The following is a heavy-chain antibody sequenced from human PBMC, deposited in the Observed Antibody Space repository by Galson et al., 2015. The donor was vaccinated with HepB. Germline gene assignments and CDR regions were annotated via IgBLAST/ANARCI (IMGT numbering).Heavy chain of an antibody. V-gene: IGHV3-23*01. J-gene: IGHJ4*02. CDR1: GFSFTRYT. Sequence: SLRLSCAASGFSFTRYTMTWVRQAPGKGLEWVSSITSSGGNSYYQDSGKGRFTVSRDNSKNTLLLQLNSLRAEDTAMYFCAKDGIMVANNPYHFHYWGQGTLVTVSS. CDR2: ITSSGGNS. CDR3: AKDGIMVANNPYHFHY. D-gene: IGHD2-15*01.